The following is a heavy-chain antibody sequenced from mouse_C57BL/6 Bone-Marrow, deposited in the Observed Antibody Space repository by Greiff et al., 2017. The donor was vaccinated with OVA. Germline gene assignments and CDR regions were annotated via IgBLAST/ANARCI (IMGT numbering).Heavy chain of an antibody. Sequence: VQLQESGPGLVQPSQSLSITCTVSGFSLTSYGVHWVRQSPGKGLEWLGVIWRGGSTDYNAAFMSRLSITKANSKIKVFFTIISLQAAYTAIYFCAKGGVFWYFDVWGTGTTVTVSS. CDR2: IWRGGST. CDR1: GFSLTSYG. J-gene: IGHJ1*03. D-gene: IGHD1-1*02. CDR3: AKGGVFWYFDV. V-gene: IGHV2-5*01.